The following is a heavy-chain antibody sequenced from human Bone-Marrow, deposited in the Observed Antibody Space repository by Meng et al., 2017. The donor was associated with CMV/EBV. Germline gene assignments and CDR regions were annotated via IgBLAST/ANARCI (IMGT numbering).Heavy chain of an antibody. CDR2: INRSGSS. V-gene: IGHV4-34*01. Sequence: GSLRLSCGVYGGSFSDYYWSWIRQPPGKGLEWIGEINRSGSSSYNPSLKSRVTISIDTSKNQFSLKVNSVTAAETAIYYCARESFSVAGSLYYGMDVWGQGTTVTVS. CDR1: GGSFSDYY. CDR3: ARESFSVAGSLYYGMDV. D-gene: IGHD6-19*01. J-gene: IGHJ6*02.